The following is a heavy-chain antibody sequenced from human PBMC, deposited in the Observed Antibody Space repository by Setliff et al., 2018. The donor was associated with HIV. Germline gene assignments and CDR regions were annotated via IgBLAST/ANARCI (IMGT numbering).Heavy chain of an antibody. CDR3: ARYGEFHYYYYYYMDV. J-gene: IGHJ6*03. V-gene: IGHV4-61*09. D-gene: IGHD3-10*01. Sequence: LSLTCTVSGDSISSGSYYWSWIRQPAGKGLEWIGHIYTSGSTNYNPSLKSRVTISVDTSKNQFSLKLSSVTAADTAVYYCARYGEFHYYYYYYMDVWGKGTTVTVSS. CDR2: IYTSGST. CDR1: GDSISSGSYY.